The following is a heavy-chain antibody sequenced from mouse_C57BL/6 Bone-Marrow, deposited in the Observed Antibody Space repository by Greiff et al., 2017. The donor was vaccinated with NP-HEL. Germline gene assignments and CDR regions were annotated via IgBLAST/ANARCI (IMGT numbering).Heavy chain of an antibody. CDR2: ITHSGET. J-gene: IGHJ2*01. CDR3: AGDSSGYGDFDS. CDR1: GFPITSGYY. Sequence: VKLVESGPGLVKPSQSLFLTCSITGFPITSGYYWIWIRKSPGKPLEWMGYITHSGETFYNPSLQSPISITRETSKNQFFLQLNTVTTEDTAMYYCAGDSSGYGDFDSWGQGTTLTVSS. D-gene: IGHD3-2*02. V-gene: IGHV12-3*01.